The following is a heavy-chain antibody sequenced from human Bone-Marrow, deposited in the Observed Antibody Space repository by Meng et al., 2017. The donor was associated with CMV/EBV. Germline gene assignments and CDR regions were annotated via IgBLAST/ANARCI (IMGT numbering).Heavy chain of an antibody. V-gene: IGHV4-59*01. J-gene: IGHJ6*02. Sequence: GSLRLSCAVSGFTFSSYEMNWVRQAPGKGLEWIGYIYYSGSTNYNPSLKSRVTISVDTSKNQFSLKLSSVTAADTAVYYCAIPGYCSSTSCSIYYYYYGMDVWGQGTTVTVSS. CDR1: GFTFSSYE. D-gene: IGHD2-2*01. CDR2: IYYSGST. CDR3: AIPGYCSSTSCSIYYYYYGMDV.